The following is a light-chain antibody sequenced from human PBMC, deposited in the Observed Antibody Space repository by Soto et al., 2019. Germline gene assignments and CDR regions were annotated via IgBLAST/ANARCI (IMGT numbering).Light chain of an antibody. J-gene: IGLJ1*01. CDR1: SSDVGGYNY. Sequence: QSVLTHPPSSSGSPGQSVTTSCTGTSSDVGGYNYVSWYQQHPSKAPKLMIYEVSKRPSGVPDRFSGSKSGNTASLTVSGLQAEDEADYYCSSYAGSNIYVFGTGTKVTVL. V-gene: IGLV2-8*01. CDR2: EVS. CDR3: SSYAGSNIYV.